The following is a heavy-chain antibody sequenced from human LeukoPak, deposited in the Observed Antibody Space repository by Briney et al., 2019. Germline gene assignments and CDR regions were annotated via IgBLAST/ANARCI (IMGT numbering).Heavy chain of an antibody. Sequence: GGSLRLSCAASGFTFSSYSMNWVRQAPGKGLEWVSSISSSSRYIYYADSVKGRFTISRDNAKNSLYLQMNSLRAEDTAVYYCARSTVTTPLDDYWGQGTLVTVSS. CDR2: ISSSSRYI. J-gene: IGHJ4*02. V-gene: IGHV3-21*01. CDR3: ARSTVTTPLDDY. CDR1: GFTFSSYS. D-gene: IGHD4-17*01.